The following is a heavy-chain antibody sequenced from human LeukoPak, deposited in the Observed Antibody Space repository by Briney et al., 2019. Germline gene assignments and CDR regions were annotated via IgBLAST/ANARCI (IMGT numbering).Heavy chain of an antibody. CDR3: ARGRRTTAMASSQGY. Sequence: ASVKVPCKASGYTFTSYYMHWVRQAPGQGLEWMGIINPSGGSTSYAQKFQGRVTMTRDTSTSTVYMELSSLRSEDTAVYYCARGRRTTAMASSQGYWGQGTLVTVSS. V-gene: IGHV1-46*03. CDR1: GYTFTSYY. J-gene: IGHJ4*02. CDR2: INPSGGST. D-gene: IGHD5-18*01.